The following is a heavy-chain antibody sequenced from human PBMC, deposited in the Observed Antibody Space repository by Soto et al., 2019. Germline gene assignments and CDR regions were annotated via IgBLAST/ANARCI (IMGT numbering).Heavy chain of an antibody. V-gene: IGHV3-15*07. CDR3: TTDGSVGVTQIDY. Sequence: EVQLVESGGGLVKPGGSLRLSCAASGFTFGNAWMNWVRQAPGKGLEWVGRIKSKTDGGTTDYAAPVKGRFTNSRDDSKNTLYQQMNSLKTEDTAVYYCTTDGSVGVTQIDYWGQGTLVTVSS. CDR2: IKSKTDGGTT. D-gene: IGHD3-16*01. J-gene: IGHJ4*02. CDR1: GFTFGNAW.